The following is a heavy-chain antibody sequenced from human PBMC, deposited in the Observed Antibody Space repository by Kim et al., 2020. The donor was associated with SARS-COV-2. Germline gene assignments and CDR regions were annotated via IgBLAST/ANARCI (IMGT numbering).Heavy chain of an antibody. J-gene: IGHJ6*02. CDR1: GFTFSGYE. CDR3: VRDVYYYPMDV. Sequence: GGSLRLSCAASGFTFSGYEMNWVRQAPGKGLEWVSYISDGGRTTYYADSVKGRFTISRDNAKNSLYLQMNNLRAEDTAIYYCVRDVYYYPMDVWGQGTTVTVSS. V-gene: IGHV3-48*03. CDR2: ISDGGRTT.